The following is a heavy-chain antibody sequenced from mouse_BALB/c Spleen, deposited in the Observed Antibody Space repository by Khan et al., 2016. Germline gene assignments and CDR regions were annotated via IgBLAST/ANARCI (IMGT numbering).Heavy chain of an antibody. J-gene: IGHJ4*01. CDR3: VRTDANYVMDY. Sequence: EVQLQESGPGLVKPSQSLSLTCTVTGYSITSVYAWNWVRQFPGNTLEWMGYIAYSGAPSYNPSLRGRISITRDTAKNQFFLQLNSVTTEDIATYYCVRTDANYVMDYWGQGTSVTVSS. CDR2: IAYSGAP. V-gene: IGHV3-2*02. D-gene: IGHD2-3*01. CDR1: GYSITSVYA.